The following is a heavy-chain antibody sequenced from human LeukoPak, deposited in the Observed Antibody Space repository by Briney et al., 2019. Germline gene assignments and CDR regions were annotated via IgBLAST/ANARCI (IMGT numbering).Heavy chain of an antibody. V-gene: IGHV1-8*01. D-gene: IGHD1-20*01. CDR3: ARGRLNGNVDL. J-gene: IGHJ5*02. CDR1: GYTFTDYD. CDR2: MHPNSGDT. Sequence: ASVKVSCKTSGYTFTDYDINWVRQAAGQGFEWMGWMHPNSGDTGYAHNLQGRITITRDSSTATVFMELSSLRSEDTAMYYCARGRLNGNVDLWGQGTLVTVSS.